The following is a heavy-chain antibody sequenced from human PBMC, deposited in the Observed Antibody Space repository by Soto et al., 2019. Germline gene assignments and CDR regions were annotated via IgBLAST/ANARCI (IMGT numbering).Heavy chain of an antibody. Sequence: GSLRLSCAASGFTLSSYAMSWVRQAPGKGLEWVSAISGSGGSTYYADSVKGRFTISRDNSKNTLYLQMNSLRAEDTAVYYCAKGEYSLSNFDYWGQGALVTVSS. CDR2: ISGSGGST. CDR1: GFTLSSYA. D-gene: IGHD5-12*01. V-gene: IGHV3-23*01. J-gene: IGHJ4*02. CDR3: AKGEYSLSNFDY.